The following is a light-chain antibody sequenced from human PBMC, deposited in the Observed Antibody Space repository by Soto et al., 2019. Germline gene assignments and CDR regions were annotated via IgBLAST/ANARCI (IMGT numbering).Light chain of an antibody. V-gene: IGKV3-20*01. Sequence: ESVLTQSPGTLSLSPGERATLSCRASQSVSSSYLAWYQQKPGQAPRLLIYGASSRATGIPDRFSGTGSGTDFTLTISRLEPEDFAVYYCQQYCQQYGTSPPSGTFGHGTKMEVK. CDR2: GAS. CDR3: QQYCQQYGTSPPSGT. CDR1: QSVSSSY. J-gene: IGKJ1*01.